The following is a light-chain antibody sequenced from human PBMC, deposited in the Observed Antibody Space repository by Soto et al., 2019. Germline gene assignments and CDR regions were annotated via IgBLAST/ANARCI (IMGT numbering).Light chain of an antibody. J-gene: IGKJ4*01. CDR2: ASS. CDR1: RGIASY. V-gene: IGKV1-9*01. Sequence: QLTQSPSSLSASVGDRVTITCRATRGIASYLAWYQQKPGQASNLLIYASSTLQSGVPPRFSGSRSGTDFTLTISSLQPEDFATYDCQQLNSYPLTFGGGTKVDIK. CDR3: QQLNSYPLT.